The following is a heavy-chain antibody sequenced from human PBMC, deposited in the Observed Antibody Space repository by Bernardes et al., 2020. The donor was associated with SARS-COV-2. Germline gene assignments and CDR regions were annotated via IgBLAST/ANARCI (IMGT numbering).Heavy chain of an antibody. CDR1: GFTFSEYP. Sequence: GGSLRLSCSGSGFTFSEYPMHWVRQAPGKGLEYVSAISSNGGSTYYADSVKGRFTISRDNSKNTLYLQMTSLRAEDTAVYYCVKGIPIAAAGVDYWGQGTLVTVSS. J-gene: IGHJ4*02. CDR2: ISSNGGST. CDR3: VKGIPIAAAGVDY. D-gene: IGHD6-13*01. V-gene: IGHV3-64D*06.